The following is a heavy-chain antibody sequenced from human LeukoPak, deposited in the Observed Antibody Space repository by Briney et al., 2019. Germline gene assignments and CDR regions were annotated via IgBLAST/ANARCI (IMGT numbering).Heavy chain of an antibody. Sequence: TGGSLRLSCAASGFTFSNAWMSWVRQAPGKGLEWVSYIVGSSSTIYYADSVKGRFTISRDNAKNSLYLQMDSLRAEDTAVYYCATDSPETAAFDYWGQGTLVTVSS. CDR1: GFTFSNAW. J-gene: IGHJ4*02. D-gene: IGHD1-1*01. CDR2: IVGSSSTI. V-gene: IGHV3-48*04. CDR3: ATDSPETAAFDY.